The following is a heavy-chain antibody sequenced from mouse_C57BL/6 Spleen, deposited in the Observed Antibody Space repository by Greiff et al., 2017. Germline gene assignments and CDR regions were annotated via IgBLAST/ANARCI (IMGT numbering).Heavy chain of an antibody. CDR2: ISSGGDYI. Sequence: EVKLEESGEGLVKPGGSLKLSCAASGFTFSSYAMSWVRQTPEKRLEWVAYISSGGDYIYYADTVKGRFTISRDNARNTLYLQMSSLKSEDTAMYYCTRNSLTTVVAHFDYWGQGTTLTVSS. CDR1: GFTFSSYA. V-gene: IGHV5-9-1*02. J-gene: IGHJ2*01. CDR3: TRNSLTTVVAHFDY. D-gene: IGHD1-1*01.